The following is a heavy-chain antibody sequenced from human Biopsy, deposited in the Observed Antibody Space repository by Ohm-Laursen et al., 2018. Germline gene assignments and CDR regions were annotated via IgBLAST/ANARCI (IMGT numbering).Heavy chain of an antibody. Sequence: ASVKVSCKVSGYTFTGYHVHWVRQAPGQGLEWMGWINAKTGDTNYAQKFQGRVTMTRDTSISTAYVDLSGLRSDDTAVYYCTRGGYYYDSLAYYYWFDPWGQGTLVTVSS. D-gene: IGHD3-22*01. CDR3: TRGGYYYDSLAYYYWFDP. CDR2: INAKTGDT. CDR1: GYTFTGYH. J-gene: IGHJ5*02. V-gene: IGHV1-2*02.